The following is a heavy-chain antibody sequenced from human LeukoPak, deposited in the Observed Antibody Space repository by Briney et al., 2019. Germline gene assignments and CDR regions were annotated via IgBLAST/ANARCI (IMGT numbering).Heavy chain of an antibody. CDR2: ISYDGSTK. V-gene: IGHV3-30-3*01. Sequence: GGSLRLSCAASGFTFSTYTMHWVRQAPGRGLEWVAVISYDGSTKYYADSVKGRFIISRDNSKNTLYLQMNSLRTEDTAVYYCASAGGQIDYWGQGTLVTVSS. CDR1: GFTFSTYT. CDR3: ASAGGQIDY. J-gene: IGHJ4*02.